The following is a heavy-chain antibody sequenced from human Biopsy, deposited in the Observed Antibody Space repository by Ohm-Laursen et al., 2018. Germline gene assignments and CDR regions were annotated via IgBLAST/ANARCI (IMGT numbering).Heavy chain of an antibody. Sequence: SLRLSCSAAGVTLSGYGMNWVRQAPGKGLEWVSSISAGSSYIHYADSVKGRFTISRDNAENSMYLQMSTLTVDDTAVYYCARDERWGQGTLVTVSS. CDR3: ARDER. CDR1: GVTLSGYG. CDR2: ISAGSSYI. J-gene: IGHJ4*02. V-gene: IGHV3-21*01. D-gene: IGHD5-24*01.